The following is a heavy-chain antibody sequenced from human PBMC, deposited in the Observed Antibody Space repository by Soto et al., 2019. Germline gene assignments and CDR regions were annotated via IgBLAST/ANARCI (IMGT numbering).Heavy chain of an antibody. CDR3: ASLNPNLPRIAVAGRLEGFGY. J-gene: IGHJ4*02. D-gene: IGHD6-19*01. CDR2: ISYDGSNK. V-gene: IGHV3-30-3*01. Sequence: PGGSLRLSCAASGFTFSSYAMHWVRQAPGKGLEWVAVISYDGSNKYYADSVKGRFTISRDNSKNTLYLQMNSPRAEDTAVYYCASLNPNLPRIAVAGRLEGFGYWGQGTLVTVSS. CDR1: GFTFSSYA.